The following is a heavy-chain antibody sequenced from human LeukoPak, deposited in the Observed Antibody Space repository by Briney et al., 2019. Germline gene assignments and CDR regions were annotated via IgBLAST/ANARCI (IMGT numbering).Heavy chain of an antibody. CDR2: IYYSGST. V-gene: IGHV4-59*12. D-gene: IGHD3-10*01. Sequence: KTSETLSLTCTVSGGSISSYYWSWIRQPPGKGLEWIGYIYYSGSTNYNPSLKSRVTISVDTSKNQFSLKLSSVTAADTAVYYCARIRITMVRGGYYYYGMDVWGQGTTVTVSS. CDR1: GGSISSYY. CDR3: ARIRITMVRGGYYYYGMDV. J-gene: IGHJ6*02.